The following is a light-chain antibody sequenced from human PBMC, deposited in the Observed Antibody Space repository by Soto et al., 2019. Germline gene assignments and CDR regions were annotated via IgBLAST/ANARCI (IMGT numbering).Light chain of an antibody. CDR3: AAWDDSLKGLV. J-gene: IGLJ2*01. CDR1: SSNIGGNP. CDR2: SNY. Sequence: QPVLTQPPSASGTPGQRVTISCSGSSSNIGGNPANWYQHLPGTAPKLLIYSNYQRPSGVPDRFSGSKSGTSASLAISGLQSEDEADYYCAAWDDSLKGLVFGGGTKLTVL. V-gene: IGLV1-44*01.